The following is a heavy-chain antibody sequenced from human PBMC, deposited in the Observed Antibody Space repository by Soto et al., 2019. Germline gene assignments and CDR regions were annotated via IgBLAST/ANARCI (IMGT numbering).Heavy chain of an antibody. D-gene: IGHD3-3*01. CDR1: GYTFTSYG. CDR2: ISAYNGNT. J-gene: IGHJ6*03. V-gene: IGHV1-18*01. Sequence: GASVKVSCKASGYTFTSYGISWVRQAPGQGLEWMGWISAYNGNTNYAQKLQGRVTMTTDTSTSTAYMELRSLRSDDTAVYYCARDDYVFWSGYYTGSGYYYYMDVWGKGTTVTVSS. CDR3: ARDDYVFWSGYYTGSGYYYYMDV.